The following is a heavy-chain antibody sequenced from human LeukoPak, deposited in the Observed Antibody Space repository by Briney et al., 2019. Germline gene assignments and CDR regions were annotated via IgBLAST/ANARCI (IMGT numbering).Heavy chain of an antibody. CDR2: ISTSSSFI. V-gene: IGHV3-21*01. CDR1: GFTFSSYA. Sequence: GWSLRLSCAASGFTFSSYAMNWVRQAPGKGLEWVSSISTSSSFIYYADSMKGRFTISRDNTKNSLYLQVNSLRPEDTAVYYCARGGVYYYFYYMDVWGKGTTVTVSS. CDR3: ARGGVYYYFYYMDV. D-gene: IGHD1-26*01. J-gene: IGHJ6*03.